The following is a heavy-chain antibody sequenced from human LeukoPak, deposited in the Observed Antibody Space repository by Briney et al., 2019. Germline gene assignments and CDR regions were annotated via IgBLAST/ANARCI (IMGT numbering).Heavy chain of an antibody. CDR3: AEETATGHFDY. CDR2: INWNGGST. Sequence: GGSLRLSCAASGFTFDDFGMNWVRQAPGKGLEWVSAINWNGGSTGYADSVKGRFTISRDNAKNSLYLQMNSLRAEDMALYYCAEETATGHFDYWGQGTLVTVPS. D-gene: IGHD6-13*01. V-gene: IGHV3-20*04. J-gene: IGHJ4*02. CDR1: GFTFDDFG.